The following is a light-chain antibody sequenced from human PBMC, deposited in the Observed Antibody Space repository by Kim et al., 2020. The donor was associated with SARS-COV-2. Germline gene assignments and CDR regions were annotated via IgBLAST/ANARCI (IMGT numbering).Light chain of an antibody. Sequence: ELTQPPSASGTPGQRVTISCSGSSSNIGSNYVYWYQQLPGTAPKLLIYRNNQRPSGVPDRFSGSKSGTSASLAISGLRSEDEADYYCAAWDDSMSGPVFGGGTQLTVL. J-gene: IGLJ2*01. CDR1: SSNIGSNY. CDR2: RNN. CDR3: AAWDDSMSGPV. V-gene: IGLV1-47*01.